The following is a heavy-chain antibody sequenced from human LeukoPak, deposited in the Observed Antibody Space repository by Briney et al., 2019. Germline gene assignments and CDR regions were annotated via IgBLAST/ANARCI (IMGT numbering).Heavy chain of an antibody. D-gene: IGHD1-26*01. CDR1: GFTFSTYW. J-gene: IGHJ4*02. CDR2: IKGDESAR. V-gene: IGHV3-7*01. Sequence: GGSLRLSCAASGFTFSTYWMAWVRQAPGKGLEWVANIKGDESARHQADSVKGRFTISRDNAKKSVYLQMSSLRGEDTDVYYCARDVGGSLDYWGQGTLVTVSS. CDR3: ARDVGGSLDY.